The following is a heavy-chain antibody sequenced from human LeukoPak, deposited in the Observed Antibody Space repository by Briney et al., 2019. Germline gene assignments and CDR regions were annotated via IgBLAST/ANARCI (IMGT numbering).Heavy chain of an antibody. V-gene: IGHV3-23*01. CDR1: GVTFSSYS. CDR3: AKNLRSSGWYFDS. CDR2: ISGSGGNK. D-gene: IGHD6-19*01. J-gene: IGHJ4*02. Sequence: AGTLRLSCAASGVTFSSYSMSWVRQAPGKGLEWVATISGSGGNKYYADSVKGGFTISRDNSKNTLYLQMNSLRAEDTAVYYCAKNLRSSGWYFDSWGQGTLVTVSS.